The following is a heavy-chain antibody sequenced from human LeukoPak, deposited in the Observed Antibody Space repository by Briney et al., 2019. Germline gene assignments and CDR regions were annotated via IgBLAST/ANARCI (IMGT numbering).Heavy chain of an antibody. J-gene: IGHJ4*02. CDR3: ARSGRGDYGGSLDY. CDR2: IYPGDSDT. Sequence: GESLKISYKGSGYSFTNYWIGWVRQLPGKGLEWMGIIYPGDSDTRYSPSFQGQVTMSADKSISTAYLQWSSLKAADTAMYYCARSGRGDYGGSLDYWGQGTLVTVSS. CDR1: GYSFTNYW. V-gene: IGHV5-51*01. D-gene: IGHD2-21*02.